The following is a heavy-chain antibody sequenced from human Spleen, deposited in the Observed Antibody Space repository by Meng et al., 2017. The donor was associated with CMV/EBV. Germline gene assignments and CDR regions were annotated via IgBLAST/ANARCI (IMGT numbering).Heavy chain of an antibody. V-gene: IGHV4-34*01. D-gene: IGHD1-26*01. Sequence: SETLSLTCAVYGGSFSGYYWSWIRQPPGKGLEWIGEINHSGSTNYNPSLKSRVTISVDTSKNQFSLKLSSVTAADTAVYYCATLLDGSYYYYYGMDVWGQGTTVTVSS. CDR3: ATLLDGSYYYYYGMDV. CDR2: INHSGST. J-gene: IGHJ6*02. CDR1: GGSFSGYY.